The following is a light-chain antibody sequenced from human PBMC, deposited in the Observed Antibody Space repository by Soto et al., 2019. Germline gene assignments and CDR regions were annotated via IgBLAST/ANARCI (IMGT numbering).Light chain of an antibody. CDR3: CSYAGSPRYV. CDR1: SSDVGGYNY. CDR2: DVS. J-gene: IGLJ1*01. V-gene: IGLV2-11*01. Sequence: QSALNQPRSVSGSPGQSVTISCTGTSSDVGGYNYVSWYQQHPGKAPKVMIYDVSERPSGVPDRFSGSKSGNTASLTISGLQAEDEADYYCCSYAGSPRYVFGTGTQLTVL.